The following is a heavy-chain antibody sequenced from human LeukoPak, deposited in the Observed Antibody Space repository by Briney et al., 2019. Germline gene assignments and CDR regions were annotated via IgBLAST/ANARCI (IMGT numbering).Heavy chain of an antibody. J-gene: IGHJ4*02. Sequence: GGSLRLSCAASGFTFNNAWMSWVRQAPGKGLEWVGRAKSKTDGGTADYAAPVKGRFTISRDDSKNTLYLQMNSLKTEDTALYYCTTGVAAAGVSFWGQGTLVTVSS. CDR3: TTGVAAAGVSF. CDR2: AKSKTDGGTA. CDR1: GFTFNNAW. D-gene: IGHD6-13*01. V-gene: IGHV3-15*01.